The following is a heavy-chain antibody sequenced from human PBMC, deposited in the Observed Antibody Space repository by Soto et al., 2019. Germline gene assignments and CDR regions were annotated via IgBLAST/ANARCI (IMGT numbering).Heavy chain of an antibody. V-gene: IGHV1-69*13. D-gene: IGHD3-10*01. CDR3: ARDLSVGDYYGSGSPPFDY. Sequence: SVKVSCKASGYTFTLYAMHWVRQTRGRGLEWMGGIIPIFGTANYAQKFQGRVTITADESTSTAYMELSSLRSEDTAVYYCARDLSVGDYYGSGSPPFDYWGQGTLVTSPQ. CDR2: IIPIFGTA. J-gene: IGHJ4*02. CDR1: GYTFTLYA.